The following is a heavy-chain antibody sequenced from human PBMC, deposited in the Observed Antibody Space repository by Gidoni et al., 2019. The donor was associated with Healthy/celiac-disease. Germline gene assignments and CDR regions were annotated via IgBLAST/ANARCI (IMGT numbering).Heavy chain of an antibody. CDR1: GFPFSSYA. Sequence: EVQLLESGGGLVQPGGSLRLSCAASGFPFSSYAMSWVRQAPGKGLEWVSAIIGSGGSTYYADSVKGRFTISRDNAKNTLYLQMNSLRAEDTAVYYCAKEPLHYGSGSYYDYWGQGTLVTVSS. D-gene: IGHD3-10*01. CDR3: AKEPLHYGSGSYYDY. J-gene: IGHJ4*02. V-gene: IGHV3-23*01. CDR2: IIGSGGST.